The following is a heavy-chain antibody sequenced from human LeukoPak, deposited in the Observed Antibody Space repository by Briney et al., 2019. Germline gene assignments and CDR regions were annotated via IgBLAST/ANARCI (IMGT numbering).Heavy chain of an antibody. D-gene: IGHD3-10*01. Sequence: PSETLSLTCAVSGGPFSGYFWSWIRQSSGKGLEWIGEIHNSGTTNYNPSLNSRVTISEDTSKNQFYLNLSSVTAADTAVCYCARRYYYNLGSFAFDFWGQGTLVTVSS. CDR2: IHNSGTT. V-gene: IGHV4-34*01. J-gene: IGHJ4*02. CDR1: GGPFSGYF. CDR3: ARRYYYNLGSFAFDF.